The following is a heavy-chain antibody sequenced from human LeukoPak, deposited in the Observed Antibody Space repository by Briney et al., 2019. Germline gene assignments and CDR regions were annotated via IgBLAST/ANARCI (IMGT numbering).Heavy chain of an antibody. V-gene: IGHV1-69*05. CDR2: IIPIFGTA. CDR3: AREGYYDSSGSFY. D-gene: IGHD3-22*01. J-gene: IGHJ4*02. Sequence: GASVKVSCKASGGTFSSYAISWVRQAPGQGLEWMGGIIPIFGTANYAQKFQGRVTMTRDMSTSTVYMELSSLRSEDTAVYYCAREGYYDSSGSFYWGQGTLVTVSS. CDR1: GGTFSSYA.